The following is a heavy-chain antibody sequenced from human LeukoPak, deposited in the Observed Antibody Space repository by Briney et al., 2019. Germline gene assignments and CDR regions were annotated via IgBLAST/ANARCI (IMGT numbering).Heavy chain of an antibody. J-gene: IGHJ4*02. V-gene: IGHV1-2*06. CDR1: GYTFTGYY. Sequence: GASVKVSCKASGYTFTGYYMHWVRQAPGQGLEWMGRINPNNGAANYAQKLQGRVTMTTDTSTSTAYMELSSLRSDDTAVYYCARNRGWSGYYSLDYWGQGTLVTVSS. D-gene: IGHD3-3*01. CDR2: INPNNGAA. CDR3: ARNRGWSGYYSLDY.